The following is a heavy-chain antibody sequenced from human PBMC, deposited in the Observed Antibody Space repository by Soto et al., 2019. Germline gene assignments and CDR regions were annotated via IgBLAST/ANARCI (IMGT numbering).Heavy chain of an antibody. J-gene: IGHJ6*02. CDR2: INHSGST. Sequence: PSETLSLTCAVYGGSFSGYYWSWIRQPPGKGLEWIGEINHSGSTNYNPSLKSRVTISVDTSKNQFSLKLSSVTAADTAVYYCARAGNSSGWYVYYYYYGMDVWGQGTTVTVSS. V-gene: IGHV4-34*01. D-gene: IGHD6-19*01. CDR1: GGSFSGYY. CDR3: ARAGNSSGWYVYYYYYGMDV.